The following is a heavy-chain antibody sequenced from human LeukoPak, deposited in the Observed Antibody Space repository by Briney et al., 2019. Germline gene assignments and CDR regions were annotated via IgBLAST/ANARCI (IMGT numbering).Heavy chain of an antibody. CDR3: ARLSLYSSSWYDLDY. CDR2: IYYSGST. J-gene: IGHJ4*02. V-gene: IGHV4-39*01. CDR1: GVSISSSSYY. Sequence: PSETLSLTCTVSGVSISSSSYYWGWIRQPPGKGLEWIGSIYYSGSTYYNPSLKSRVTISVDTSKNQFSLKLSSVTAADTAVYYCARLSLYSSSWYDLDYWGQGTLVTVSS. D-gene: IGHD6-13*01.